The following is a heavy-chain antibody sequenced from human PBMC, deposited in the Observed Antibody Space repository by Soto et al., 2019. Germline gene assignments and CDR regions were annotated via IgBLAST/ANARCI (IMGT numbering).Heavy chain of an antibody. V-gene: IGHV4-39*01. D-gene: IGHD5-12*01. CDR3: ARVRRRWLNSDY. CDR2: IYYGGTS. J-gene: IGHJ4*02. Sequence: SETLPLTCPVSGGSISNTSYYWGWVRQPPGKGLEWIGHIYYGGTSYSNPSLKGRVSLSVDTSKNQFFLKLNSVTAADTAVYFCARVRRRWLNSDYWGQGTLVTVSS. CDR1: GGSISNTSYY.